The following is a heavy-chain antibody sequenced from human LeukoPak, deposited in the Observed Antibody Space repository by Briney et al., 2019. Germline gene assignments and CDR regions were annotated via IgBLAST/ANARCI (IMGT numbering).Heavy chain of an antibody. CDR3: ARGIWSRTVSSYYFDY. CDR1: GGTFSSYA. V-gene: IGHV1-3*01. CDR2: INAGNGHT. Sequence: ASVKVSCKASGGTFSSYAISWVRQAPGQRLEWTGWINAGNGHTRYSQRFQGRVTITRDTSATTVYMEVTSLRSEDTAVYYCARGIWSRTVSSYYFDYWGQGTLVTVSS. J-gene: IGHJ4*02. D-gene: IGHD3-3*01.